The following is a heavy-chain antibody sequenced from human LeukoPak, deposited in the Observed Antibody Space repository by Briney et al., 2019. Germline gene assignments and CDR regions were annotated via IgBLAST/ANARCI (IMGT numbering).Heavy chain of an antibody. V-gene: IGHV1-46*01. Sequence: ASVKVSCKASGYTFSNYYIHWVRQAPGQGLEWMGIINPSGGSRSYAQKFQGRLTVTRDTSTSTVYMELSSLRSEDTAVYYCAREIGPIQLHLWGSAFDYWGQGTLVTVSS. CDR1: GYTFSNYY. J-gene: IGHJ4*02. D-gene: IGHD5-18*01. CDR3: AREIGPIQLHLWGSAFDY. CDR2: INPSGGSR.